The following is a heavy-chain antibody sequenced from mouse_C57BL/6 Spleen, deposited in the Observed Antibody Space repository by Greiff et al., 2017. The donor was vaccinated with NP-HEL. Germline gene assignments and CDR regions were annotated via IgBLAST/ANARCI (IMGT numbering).Heavy chain of an antibody. CDR3: ARDLGYYGSSYDYFDY. V-gene: IGHV5-4*01. CDR1: GFTFSSYA. Sequence: EVQVVESGGGLVKPGGSLKLSCAASGFTFSSYAMSWVRQTPEKRLEWVATISDGGSYTYYPDNVKGRFTISRDNAKNNLYLQMSHLKSEDTAMYYCARDLGYYGSSYDYFDYWGQGTTLTVSS. J-gene: IGHJ2*01. CDR2: ISDGGSYT. D-gene: IGHD1-1*01.